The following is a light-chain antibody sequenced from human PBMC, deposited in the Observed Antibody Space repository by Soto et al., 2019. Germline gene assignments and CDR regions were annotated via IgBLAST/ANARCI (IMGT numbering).Light chain of an antibody. Sequence: DIQMTQSPSTLSASVGDRVTITCRASQSISSWLAWYHQKPGKAPKLLIYKASTLESGVPSNFSGSGSGTEFSLTISSLQPDDFATYYCQHYNSYSEAFGQGTKVDI. CDR3: QHYNSYSEA. J-gene: IGKJ1*01. V-gene: IGKV1-5*03. CDR1: QSISSW. CDR2: KAS.